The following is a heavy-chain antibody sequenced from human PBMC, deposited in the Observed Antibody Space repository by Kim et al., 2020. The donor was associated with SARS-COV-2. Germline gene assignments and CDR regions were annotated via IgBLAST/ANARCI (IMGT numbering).Heavy chain of an antibody. CDR1: GFTFSTSS. CDR2: ILGGGGST. D-gene: IGHD2-15*01. CDR3: GRYGRQPAD. V-gene: IGHV3-23*01. Sequence: GGSLRLSCSASGFTFSTSSMSWVRQAPGKGLEWVSSILGGGGSTYYADSVRGRFTISRDTSHNTLYLQMNSLRAEDTAIYYCGRYGRQPADWGQGTLVTVSS. J-gene: IGHJ4*02.